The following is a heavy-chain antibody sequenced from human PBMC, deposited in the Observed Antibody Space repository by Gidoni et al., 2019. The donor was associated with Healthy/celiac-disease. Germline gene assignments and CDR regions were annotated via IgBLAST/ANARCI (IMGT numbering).Heavy chain of an antibody. V-gene: IGHV3-49*05. CDR3: TREDIVVVPAAIYNWFDP. Sequence: EVQLVESGGGLVKPGRSLRLSCTASGFTFGDYAMSWFRQAPGKGLEWVGFIRSKAYGGTTEYAASVKGRFTISRDDSKSIAYLQMNSLKTEDTAVYYCTREDIVVVPAAIYNWFDPWGQGTLVTVSS. J-gene: IGHJ5*02. CDR1: GFTFGDYA. D-gene: IGHD2-2*01. CDR2: IRSKAYGGTT.